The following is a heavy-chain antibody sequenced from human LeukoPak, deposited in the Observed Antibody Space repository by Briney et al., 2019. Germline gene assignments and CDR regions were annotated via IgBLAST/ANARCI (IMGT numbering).Heavy chain of an antibody. J-gene: IGHJ3*02. CDR1: GFTFSSYS. D-gene: IGHD4/OR15-4a*01. CDR2: ISSSSSTI. CDR3: VRAMVSSDDAFDI. Sequence: GGSLRLSCAASGFTFSSYSMNWVRQAPGKGLEWVSYISSSSSTIYYADSVKGRFTISRDNAKNSLYLQMNSLRAADTAVYYCVRAMVSSDDAFDIWGQGTMVTVSS. V-gene: IGHV3-48*04.